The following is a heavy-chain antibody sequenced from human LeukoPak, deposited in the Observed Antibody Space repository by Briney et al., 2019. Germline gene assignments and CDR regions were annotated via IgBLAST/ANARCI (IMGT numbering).Heavy chain of an antibody. Sequence: SETLSLTCTVSGGSISSSNYYWGWIRQAPGKGLEWIGSIYYSGSTYYNPSLESRVTTSIDTSKNQFSLKLSSLTAADTAVYYCARETNYYGSGSYSRANDYWGQGTLVTVSS. CDR2: IYYSGST. V-gene: IGHV4-39*07. CDR3: ARETNYYGSGSYSRANDY. CDR1: GGSISSSNYY. J-gene: IGHJ4*02. D-gene: IGHD3-10*01.